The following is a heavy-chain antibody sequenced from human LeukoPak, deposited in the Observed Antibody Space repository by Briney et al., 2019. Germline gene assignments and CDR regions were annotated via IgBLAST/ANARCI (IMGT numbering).Heavy chain of an antibody. D-gene: IGHD2-2*01. Sequence: GGSLRLSCAASGFTFSSYAMSWVRQAPGKGLEWVSAISGSGISTFHADPVKGRFTISRDSSKNTLYLQMSSLRAEDTAVYYCAKDLYCSSTSCYLFGYWGQGTLVTVSS. CDR1: GFTFSSYA. CDR3: AKDLYCSSTSCYLFGY. J-gene: IGHJ4*02. CDR2: ISGSGIST. V-gene: IGHV3-23*01.